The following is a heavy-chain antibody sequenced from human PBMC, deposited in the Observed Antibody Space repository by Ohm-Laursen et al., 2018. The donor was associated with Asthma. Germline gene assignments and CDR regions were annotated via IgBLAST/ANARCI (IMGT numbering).Heavy chain of an antibody. CDR1: GYTFSRYS. D-gene: IGHD3-3*01. J-gene: IGHJ5*02. CDR3: ARAGVTFWRNVNWFDP. V-gene: IGHV3-21*01. CDR2: ISTASTFI. Sequence: GSLRLSCTASGYTFSRYSIHWVRQVPGKGLEWVASISTASTFIYYADSVRGRFTTSRDNARNSLYLQMNSLRAEDTAVYYCARAGVTFWRNVNWFDPWGQGTLVTVSS.